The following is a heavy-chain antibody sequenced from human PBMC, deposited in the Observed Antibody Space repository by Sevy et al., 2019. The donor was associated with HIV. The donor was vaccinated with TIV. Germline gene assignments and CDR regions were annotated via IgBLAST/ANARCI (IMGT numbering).Heavy chain of an antibody. CDR3: AKADYHDSSGYYY. CDR1: GFTITGKA. CDR2: ISYDGNNK. V-gene: IGHV3-30-3*01. J-gene: IGHJ4*02. D-gene: IGHD3-22*01. Sequence: GGYLRLSCAASGFTITGKAVHWVRQAPGKGLEWVAVISYDGNNKNYADSVKGRFNISRDKSKNVVYLELNSLRAEDTAVYYCAKADYHDSSGYYYWGQGTPVTVSS.